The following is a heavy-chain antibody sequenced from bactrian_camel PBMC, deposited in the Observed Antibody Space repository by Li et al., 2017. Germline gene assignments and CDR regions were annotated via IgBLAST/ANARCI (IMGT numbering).Heavy chain of an antibody. CDR2: INIGSGTT. Sequence: QVQLVESGGGSVQTGGSLRLSCAVSGSRSQSACVGWFRQAPEKEREEVAHINIGSGTTYYADSVKGRFTISQDNAKNTVYLQLNSLKTEDTGMYYCAKDQSDTWLTPDFDVWGQGTQVTVS. J-gene: IGHJ4*01. CDR3: AKDQSDTWLTPDFDV. V-gene: IGHV3S1*01. CDR1: GSRSQSAC. D-gene: IGHD1*01.